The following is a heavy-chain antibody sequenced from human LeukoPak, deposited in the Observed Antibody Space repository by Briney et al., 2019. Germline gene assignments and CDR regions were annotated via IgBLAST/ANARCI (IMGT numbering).Heavy chain of an antibody. CDR2: IYTSGST. D-gene: IGHD3-10*01. CDR3: ARGRSTMVRSAAFDI. CDR1: GGSISSGSYY. V-gene: IGHV4-61*02. J-gene: IGHJ3*02. Sequence: PSQTLSLTCTVSGGSISSGSYYWSWIRQPAGKGLEWIGRIYTSGSTNYNPSLKSRVTMSIDTSNNQFSLKLSSVTAADTAFYYCARGRSTMVRSAAFDIWGQGTMVVVSS.